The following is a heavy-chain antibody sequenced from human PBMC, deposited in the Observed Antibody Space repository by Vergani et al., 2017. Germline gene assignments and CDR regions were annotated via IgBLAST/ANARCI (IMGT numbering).Heavy chain of an antibody. J-gene: IGHJ4*02. V-gene: IGHV3-30*02. CDR2: IQFDGSNQ. Sequence: QVQLVESGGGVVQRGGSLRLSCATSGFTLSNYDMQWIRQGPGKGLEFVAFIQFDGSNQYYADSVKGRFTLSRDFSKNTLYLQMNSLRTDDTAPYYCAKHFRVWGIDYWGQGTQVIVSS. CDR1: GFTLSNYD. D-gene: IGHD3-16*01. CDR3: AKHFRVWGIDY.